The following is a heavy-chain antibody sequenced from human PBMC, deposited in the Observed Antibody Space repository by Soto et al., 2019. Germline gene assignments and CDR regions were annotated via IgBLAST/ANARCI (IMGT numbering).Heavy chain of an antibody. V-gene: IGHV3-33*01. CDR2: IWYDGSNK. D-gene: IGHD2-15*01. CDR1: GFTFSSYG. Sequence: PGGSLRLSCAASGFTFSSYGMHWVRQAPGKGLEWVAVIWYDGSNKCYADSVKGRFTISRDNSKNTLYLQMNSLRAEDTAVYYCARDGYCSGGSCYSVPVFDYWGQGTLVTVSS. CDR3: ARDGYCSGGSCYSVPVFDY. J-gene: IGHJ4*02.